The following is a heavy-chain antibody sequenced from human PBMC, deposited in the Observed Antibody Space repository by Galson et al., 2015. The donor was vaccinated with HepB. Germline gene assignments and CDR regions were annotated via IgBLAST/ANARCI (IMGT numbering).Heavy chain of an antibody. D-gene: IGHD3-16*02. CDR1: GFTFSSYA. V-gene: IGHV3-30-3*01. Sequence: SLRLSCAASGFTFSSYAMSWVRQAPGKGLEWVAVISYDGSNKYYADSVEGRFTISRDNSKNTLYLQMNSLRAEDTAVYYCARERRLGELSPDYWGQGTLVTVSS. J-gene: IGHJ4*02. CDR2: ISYDGSNK. CDR3: ARERRLGELSPDY.